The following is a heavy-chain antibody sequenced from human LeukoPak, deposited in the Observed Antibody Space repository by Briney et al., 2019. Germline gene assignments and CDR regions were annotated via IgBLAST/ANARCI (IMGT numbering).Heavy chain of an antibody. D-gene: IGHD1-26*01. CDR2: FDPEDGET. CDR3: AVGATRRFWFDP. V-gene: IGHV1-24*01. Sequence: RASVTVSCKVSGYTLTELSMHWVRQAPGKGLEWMGGFDPEDGETIYAQTFQGRVTMTEDTSTDTAYMELSSLRSEDTAVYYCAVGATRRFWFDPWGQGTLVTVSS. J-gene: IGHJ5*02. CDR1: GYTLTELS.